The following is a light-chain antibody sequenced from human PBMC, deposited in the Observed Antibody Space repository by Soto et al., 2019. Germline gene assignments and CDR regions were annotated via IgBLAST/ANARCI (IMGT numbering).Light chain of an antibody. CDR3: QHYNSYSEA. V-gene: IGKV1-5*03. CDR2: KAS. CDR1: QTISSW. Sequence: DIQMTQSPSTLSGSVGDRFTITFLASQTISSWLAWYQQKPGKAPKLLIYKASTLKSGVPSRFSGSGSGTEFTLTISSLQPDDFATYYCQHYNSYSEAFGQGTKVHIK. J-gene: IGKJ1*01.